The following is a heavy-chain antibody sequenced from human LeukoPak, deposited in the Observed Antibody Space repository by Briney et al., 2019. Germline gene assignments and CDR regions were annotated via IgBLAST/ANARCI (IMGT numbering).Heavy chain of an antibody. V-gene: IGHV1-2*02. Sequence: GASVKVSCKASGYTFTGYYMHWVRQAPGQGLEWMGWINPNSGGTNYAQKFQGRVTMTRDTSISTAYMELSRLRSDDTAVYYCARVFILITMTNDVFNIGAKGKMVTVSS. D-gene: IGHD3-22*01. J-gene: IGHJ3*02. CDR1: GYTFTGYY. CDR2: INPNSGGT. CDR3: ARVFILITMTNDVFNI.